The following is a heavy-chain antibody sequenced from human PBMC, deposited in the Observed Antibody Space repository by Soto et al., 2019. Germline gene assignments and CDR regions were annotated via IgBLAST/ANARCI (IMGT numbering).Heavy chain of an antibody. CDR3: ARALLSHSYDSGGYESYFHAMDV. J-gene: IGHJ6*02. CDR2: IIPISETT. V-gene: IGHV1-69*06. D-gene: IGHD3-22*01. Sequence: ASVKVSCKASGGTFSSLDINWVRQAPGQGLEWMGGIIPISETTNYAQIFQGRVSIVADKSTSTAYMELSRLRSEDTAVYYCARALLSHSYDSGGYESYFHAMDVWGQGTPVTVSS. CDR1: GGTFSSLD.